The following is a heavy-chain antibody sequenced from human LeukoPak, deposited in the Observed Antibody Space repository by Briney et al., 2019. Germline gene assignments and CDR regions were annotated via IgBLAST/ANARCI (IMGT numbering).Heavy chain of an antibody. CDR2: IYFGGST. Sequence: PSETLSLTCTVSGYTISSGYSWGWIRQPPGKGLEWIASIYFGGSTYYNPSLKSRVTISVDTSKNQLSLIMTSVTAADTAVYYCARIRGGLTVDPTRSDIWGQGTMLTVSS. D-gene: IGHD3-10*01. CDR1: GYTISSGYS. CDR3: ARIRGGLTVDPTRSDI. J-gene: IGHJ3*02. V-gene: IGHV4-38-2*02.